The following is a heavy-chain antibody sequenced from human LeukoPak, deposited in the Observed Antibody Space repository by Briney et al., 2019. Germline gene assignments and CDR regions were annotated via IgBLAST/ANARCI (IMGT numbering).Heavy chain of an antibody. CDR1: GYTFTGYY. Sequence: ASVKVSCKASGYTFTGYYIHWVRQAPGQGLEWMGWISAYNGNTNYAQKLQGRVTMTTDTSTSTAYMELRSLRSDDTAVYYCARYDFWSGQNYYYYYMDVWGKGTTVTVSS. V-gene: IGHV1-18*04. J-gene: IGHJ6*03. CDR2: ISAYNGNT. CDR3: ARYDFWSGQNYYYYYMDV. D-gene: IGHD3-3*01.